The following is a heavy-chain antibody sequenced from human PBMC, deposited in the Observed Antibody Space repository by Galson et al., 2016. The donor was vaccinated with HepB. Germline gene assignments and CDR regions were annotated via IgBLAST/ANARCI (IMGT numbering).Heavy chain of an antibody. CDR1: GLTFSDFY. CDR2: ISSSSSNT. D-gene: IGHD6-19*01. CDR3: ARVDYGSGWREGWFDP. Sequence: SLRLSCAASGLTFSDFYMSWIRQAPGKGLEWVSYISSSSSNTNYADSVKGRFTISRDNANNSLYLQMNSLRVEDTAVYYCARVDYGSGWREGWFDPWGQGTLVTVSS. J-gene: IGHJ5*02. V-gene: IGHV3-11*06.